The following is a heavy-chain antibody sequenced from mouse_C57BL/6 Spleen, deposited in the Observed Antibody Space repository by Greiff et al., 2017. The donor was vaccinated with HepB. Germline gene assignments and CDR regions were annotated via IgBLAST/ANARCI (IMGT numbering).Heavy chain of an antibody. V-gene: IGHV5-17*01. D-gene: IGHD2-5*01. CDR3: ARSAYYSNDGYAMDY. J-gene: IGHJ4*01. CDR2: ISSGSSTI. Sequence: EVKLMESGGGLVKPGGSLKLSCAASGFTFSDYGMHWVRQAPEKGLEWVAYISSGSSTIYYADTVKGRFTISRDNAKNTLFLQMTSLRSEDTAMYYCARSAYYSNDGYAMDYWGQGASVTVSS. CDR1: GFTFSDYG.